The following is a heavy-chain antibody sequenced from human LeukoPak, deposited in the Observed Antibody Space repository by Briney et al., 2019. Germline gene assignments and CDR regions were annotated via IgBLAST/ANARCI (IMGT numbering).Heavy chain of an antibody. J-gene: IGHJ4*02. V-gene: IGHV3-23*01. D-gene: IGHD5-18*01. CDR3: AQGRLGYSYGAFDH. CDR2: ISGGGGST. Sequence: GGSLRLSCAASGFTFSNYAMSWVRQAPGKGLEWVSVISGGGGSTNFADSVKGRFTSSRDNSKNTLYLQMHSLRVEDTAVYYCAQGRLGYSYGAFDHWGQGTLVTVSS. CDR1: GFTFSNYA.